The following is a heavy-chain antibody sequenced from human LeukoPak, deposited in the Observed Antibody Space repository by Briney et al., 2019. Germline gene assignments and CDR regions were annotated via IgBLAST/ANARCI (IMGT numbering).Heavy chain of an antibody. CDR3: VRTEVSSGSEDY. V-gene: IGHV4-30-4*08. J-gene: IGHJ4*02. CDR2: IYYSGST. Sequence: PSQTLSLTCTVSGGSIISSAYYWSCIRQPPGKGLEWIGYIYYSGSTYYNPSLKSRVTISLDTSKNQFSLKLSSVTAADTAVYYCVRTEVSSGSEDYWGQGTLVTVSS. CDR1: GGSIISSAYY. D-gene: IGHD6-19*01.